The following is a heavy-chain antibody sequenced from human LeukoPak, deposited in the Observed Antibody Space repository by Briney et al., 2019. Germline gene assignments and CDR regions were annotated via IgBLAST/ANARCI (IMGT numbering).Heavy chain of an antibody. V-gene: IGHV4-34*01. CDR1: GGSFRGYY. CDR3: ARRRPLSPAFDY. J-gene: IGHJ4*02. CDR2: INHSGST. Sequence: ASETLSLTCAVCGGSFRGYYWSWIRQPPGKGLEWIGEINHSGSTNYNPSLKSRVTISVDTSKNQFSLKLSSVTAADTAVYYCARRRPLSPAFDYWGQGTLVTVSS. D-gene: IGHD3-16*01.